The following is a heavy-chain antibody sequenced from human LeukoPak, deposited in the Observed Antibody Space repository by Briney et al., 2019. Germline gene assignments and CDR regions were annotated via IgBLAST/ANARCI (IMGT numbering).Heavy chain of an antibody. J-gene: IGHJ4*02. V-gene: IGHV3-7*03. CDR1: GFTFSSNG. CDR3: ARGLIEMATIYFDY. CDR2: IWHDGSAK. D-gene: IGHD5-24*01. Sequence: GGSLRLSCAASGFTFSSNGMSWVRQAPGKGLEWVANIWHDGSAKYYVDSVKGRFIISRDNSKNTLYLQMNSLRAEDTAVYYCARGLIEMATIYFDYWGQGILVTVSS.